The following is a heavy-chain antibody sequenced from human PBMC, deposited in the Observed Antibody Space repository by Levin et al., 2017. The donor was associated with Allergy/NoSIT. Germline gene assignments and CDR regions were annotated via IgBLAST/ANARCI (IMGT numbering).Heavy chain of an antibody. D-gene: IGHD6-25*01. J-gene: IGHJ6*03. V-gene: IGHV3-30*18. CDR3: AKGGDMDV. CDR2: ITSDGDVK. Sequence: GGSLRLSCAASGFPFSTYGIYWVRQAPGKGLEWVALITSDGDVKFYADSVKGRFTVSRDNSRETLYLQITNLTPDDTAVYYCAKGGDMDVWGKGTTVIVSS. CDR1: GFPFSTYG.